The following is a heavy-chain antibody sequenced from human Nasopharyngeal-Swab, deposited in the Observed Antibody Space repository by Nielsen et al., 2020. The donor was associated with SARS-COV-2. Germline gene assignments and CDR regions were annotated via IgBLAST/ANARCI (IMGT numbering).Heavy chain of an antibody. CDR3: ARVAIAPAGTGLDH. Sequence: ASVKVSCKASGGTFSSYAISWVRQAPGQRLEWMGWINGGNGNTKYSQKFQGRVTITRDTSASTAYMELSSLRSEDTAVYYCARVAIAPAGTGLDHWGQGTLVTVSS. V-gene: IGHV1-3*01. CDR2: INGGNGNT. CDR1: GGTFSSYA. D-gene: IGHD6-13*01. J-gene: IGHJ4*02.